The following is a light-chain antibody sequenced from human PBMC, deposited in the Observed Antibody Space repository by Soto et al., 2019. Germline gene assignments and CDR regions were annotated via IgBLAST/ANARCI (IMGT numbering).Light chain of an antibody. CDR1: QSVDTY. CDR2: GTS. J-gene: IGKJ5*01. CDR3: QQYATSPTT. Sequence: VLTQSPATLSLSPGERATVSCRASQSVDTYLAWYQVKPGQAPRLLIYGTSSRATGTPARFSGSGSGTXXXLSISRVEPEDFAVYYCQQYATSPTTFGQGARLDNK. V-gene: IGKV3-20*01.